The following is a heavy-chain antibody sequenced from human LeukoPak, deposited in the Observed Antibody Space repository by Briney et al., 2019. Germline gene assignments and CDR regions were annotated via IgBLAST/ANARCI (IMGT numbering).Heavy chain of an antibody. Sequence: GGSLRLSCAASGFTFSSYDMHWVRHATGKGLEWGSAIGTAGDTYYPGSVKGRFTISRENAKNSLYLQMNSLRAGDTAVYYCARGTGTTYDDAFDIWGQGTMVTVSS. V-gene: IGHV3-13*01. D-gene: IGHD1-1*01. CDR2: IGTAGDT. CDR1: GFTFSSYD. J-gene: IGHJ3*02. CDR3: ARGTGTTYDDAFDI.